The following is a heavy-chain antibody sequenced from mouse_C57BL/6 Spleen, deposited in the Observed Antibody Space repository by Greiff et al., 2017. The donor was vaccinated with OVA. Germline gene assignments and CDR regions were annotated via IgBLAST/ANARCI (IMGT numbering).Heavy chain of an antibody. V-gene: IGHV14-2*01. D-gene: IGHD4-1*01. J-gene: IGHJ4*01. CDR2: IDPEDGET. CDR3: ARDREMGRNAMDY. Sequence: EVQLQQSGAELVKPGASVKLSCTASGFNIKDYYMHWVKQRTEQGLEWIGRIDPEDGETNYAPKFQGKATITADTSSNTAYLQLSSLTSEDTAVYYCARDREMGRNAMDYWGQGTSVTVSS. CDR1: GFNIKDYY.